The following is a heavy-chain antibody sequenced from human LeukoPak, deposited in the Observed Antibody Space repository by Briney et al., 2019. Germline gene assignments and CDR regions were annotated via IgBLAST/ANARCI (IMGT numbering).Heavy chain of an antibody. CDR2: ISAYNGNT. Sequence: ASVKVSCKSSVYTFTSYGISWVRQAPGQGLEWMGWISAYNGNTNYAQKLQGRVTMTTDTSTSTAYMELRSLRSDDTAVYYGARLTAGVVVAAHHVVEAKLYHYFDYWGQGTLVTVSS. CDR3: ARLTAGVVVAAHHVVEAKLYHYFDY. J-gene: IGHJ4*02. D-gene: IGHD2-15*01. V-gene: IGHV1-18*01. CDR1: VYTFTSYG.